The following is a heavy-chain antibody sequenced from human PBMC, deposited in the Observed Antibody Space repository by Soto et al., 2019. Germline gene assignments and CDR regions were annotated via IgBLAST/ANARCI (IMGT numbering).Heavy chain of an antibody. CDR3: ARLPELRLGELSLFYYFDY. CDR2: IIPIFGTA. V-gene: IGHV1-69*13. CDR1: GGTFSSYA. J-gene: IGHJ4*02. Sequence: SVKVSCKASGGTFSSYAISWVRQAPRQGLEWMGGIIPIFGTANYAQKFQGRVTITADESTSTAYMELSSLRSEDTAVYYCARLPELRLGELSLFYYFDYWGQGTLVTVSS. D-gene: IGHD3-16*02.